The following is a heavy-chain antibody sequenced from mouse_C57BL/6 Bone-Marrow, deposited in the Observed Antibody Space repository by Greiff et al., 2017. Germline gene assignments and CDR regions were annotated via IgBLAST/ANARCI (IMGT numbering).Heavy chain of an antibody. CDR2: IYPGDGDT. Sequence: VMLVESGPELVKPGASVKISCKASGYAFSSSWMNWVKQRPGKGLEWIGRIYPGDGDTNYNGKFKGKATLTADKSSSTAYMELNSLTSEDSAVYYCASLLTWFAYWGQGTLVTVSA. D-gene: IGHD1-1*01. J-gene: IGHJ3*01. V-gene: IGHV1-82*01. CDR3: ASLLTWFAY. CDR1: GYAFSSSW.